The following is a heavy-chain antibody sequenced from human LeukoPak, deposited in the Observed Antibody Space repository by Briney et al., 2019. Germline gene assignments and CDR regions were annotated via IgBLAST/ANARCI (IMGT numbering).Heavy chain of an antibody. D-gene: IGHD2-8*01. CDR3: VKGVVCANGVCRTRLDY. CDR2: ISTNGGST. CDR1: GFTFSSYA. J-gene: IGHJ4*02. Sequence: TGGSLRLSCLASGFTFSSYAMHWVRQAPGKGLEYVSAISTNGGSTFYADSVKGRFTISRDNSKDTLYLQMSSLRAEDTAVYYCVKGVVCANGVCRTRLDYWGQGTLVTVSS. V-gene: IGHV3-64D*06.